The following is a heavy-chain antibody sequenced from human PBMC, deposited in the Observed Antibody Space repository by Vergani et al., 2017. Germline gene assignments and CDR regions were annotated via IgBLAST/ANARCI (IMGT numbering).Heavy chain of an antibody. V-gene: IGHV4-59*01. CDR2: IYYSGST. CDR1: GGSISSYY. Sequence: QVQLQESGPGLVKPSETLSLTCTVSGGSISSYYWSWIRQPPGKGLEWIGYIYYSGSTNYNPSLKSRVTISVDTSKNQFSLKLSSVTAADTAVYYCARERRGTVTRGYYYGMDVWGQGTTVTVSS. J-gene: IGHJ6*02. D-gene: IGHD4-17*01. CDR3: ARERRGTVTRGYYYGMDV.